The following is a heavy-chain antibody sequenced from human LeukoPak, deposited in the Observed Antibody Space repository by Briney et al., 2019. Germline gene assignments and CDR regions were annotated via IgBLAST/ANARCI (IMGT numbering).Heavy chain of an antibody. Sequence: GGPLRLSCAASGFTFSSYWMHWVRQAPGRGLVWVSLINSDGRSTMYADSVKGVFTISRDNAKNTLYLQMNSLRAEDTAVYYCERDRAYGMDVWGQGTTVTVSS. V-gene: IGHV3-74*03. D-gene: IGHD1-26*01. CDR1: GFTFSSYW. CDR3: ERDRAYGMDV. CDR2: INSDGRST. J-gene: IGHJ6*02.